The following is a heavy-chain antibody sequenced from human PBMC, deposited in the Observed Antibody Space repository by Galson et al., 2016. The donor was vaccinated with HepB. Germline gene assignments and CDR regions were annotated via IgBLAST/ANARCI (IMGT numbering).Heavy chain of an antibody. D-gene: IGHD3-9*01. Sequence: SLRLSCAASGFTFSSYAMSWVRQAPGKGLEWVSAITGSGGSTFYADSVTGRFTISRDNSRNSLYLQMNSLRADDTAVYYCAILGGTFDRGVDWDYWGQGSLVTVSS. V-gene: IGHV3-23*01. CDR2: ITGSGGST. CDR3: AILGGTFDRGVDWDY. J-gene: IGHJ4*02. CDR1: GFTFSSYA.